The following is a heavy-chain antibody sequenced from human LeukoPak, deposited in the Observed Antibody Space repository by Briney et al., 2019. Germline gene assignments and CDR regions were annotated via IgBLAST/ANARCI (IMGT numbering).Heavy chain of an antibody. CDR1: GGSISSSSYY. CDR2: IYYSGST. CDR3: AREQWLVNNWFDP. D-gene: IGHD6-19*01. Sequence: SSETLSLTCTVSGGSISSSSYYWGWIRQPPGKGLEWIGSIYYSGSTYYNPALKSRVTISVDTSKNQFSLKLSSVTAADAAVYYCAREQWLVNNWFDPWGQGTLVTVSS. J-gene: IGHJ5*02. V-gene: IGHV4-39*07.